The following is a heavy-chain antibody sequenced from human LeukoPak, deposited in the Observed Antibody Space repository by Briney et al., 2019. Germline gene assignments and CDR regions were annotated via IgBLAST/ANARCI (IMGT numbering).Heavy chain of an antibody. V-gene: IGHV3-23*01. CDR1: GFTFSSYG. Sequence: GGSLRLSCAASGFTFSSYGMSWVRQAPGKGLEWVSAISGSGGSTYYADSVKGRFTISRDNSKNTLYLQMNSLRAEDTAVYYCAKDSRYCSSTNCYFDYWGQGTLVTVSS. D-gene: IGHD2-2*01. CDR3: AKDSRYCSSTNCYFDY. CDR2: ISGSGGST. J-gene: IGHJ4*02.